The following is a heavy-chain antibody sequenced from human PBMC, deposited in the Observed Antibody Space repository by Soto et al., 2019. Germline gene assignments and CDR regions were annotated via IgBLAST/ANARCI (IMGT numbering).Heavy chain of an antibody. CDR1: GGSISSGDYY. V-gene: IGHV4-30-4*01. Sequence: SETLSLTCTVSGGSISSGDYYWSWIRQPPGKGLEWIAYIYYSGNTYYNPSLKSRVTISLDTSKNQFSLVLSSVTAADTAEYYCARIGWGGDSWGPGTLVTVSS. CDR3: ARIGWGGDS. D-gene: IGHD3-10*01. CDR2: IYYSGNT. J-gene: IGHJ4*02.